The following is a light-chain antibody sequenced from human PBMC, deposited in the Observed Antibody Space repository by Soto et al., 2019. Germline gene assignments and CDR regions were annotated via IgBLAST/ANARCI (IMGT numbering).Light chain of an antibody. J-gene: IGKJ5*01. CDR1: QNIDIN. V-gene: IGKV3-15*01. Sequence: EIVLTQSPATLSVSPGERATLSCRASQNIDINLVWYQQKPDQAPRLLIFRASTRATGIPPRFSGSGSGTEFTLTISSLQSEDIAIYYCQQYHHWPPITFGQGTRLEIK. CDR2: RAS. CDR3: QQYHHWPPIT.